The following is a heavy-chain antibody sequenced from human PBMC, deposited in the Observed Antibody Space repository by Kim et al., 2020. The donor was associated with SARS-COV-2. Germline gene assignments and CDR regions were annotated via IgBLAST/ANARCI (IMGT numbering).Heavy chain of an antibody. V-gene: IGHV3-53*01. Sequence: GRFTISRDNSKNTLYLQMNSLRAEDTAVYYCARALGIAAAGIDYYYGMDVWGQGTTVTVSS. J-gene: IGHJ6*02. D-gene: IGHD6-13*01. CDR3: ARALGIAAAGIDYYYGMDV.